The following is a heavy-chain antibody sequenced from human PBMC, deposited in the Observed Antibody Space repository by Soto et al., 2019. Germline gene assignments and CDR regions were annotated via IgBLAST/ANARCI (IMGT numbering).Heavy chain of an antibody. V-gene: IGHV5-51*01. Sequence: GESLKISCKGSGYSVTSYWIGWVRQMPGKGLEWMGIIYPGDSDTRYSPSFQGQVTISADKSISTAYLQWSSLKASDTAMYYCARRPSTGTTLYGMDVWGQGTTVTVSS. CDR2: IYPGDSDT. CDR1: GYSVTSYW. D-gene: IGHD1-7*01. CDR3: ARRPSTGTTLYGMDV. J-gene: IGHJ6*02.